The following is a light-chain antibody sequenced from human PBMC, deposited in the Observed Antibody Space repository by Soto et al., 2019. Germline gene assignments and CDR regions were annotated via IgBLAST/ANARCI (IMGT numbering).Light chain of an antibody. V-gene: IGLV2-14*01. J-gene: IGLJ2*01. Sequence: QSALTQPASVSGSPGQSITISCTGTSVDVGGYNYVSWYQQHPGKAPKLVIYEVSNRPSGVSDRFSGSKSGNTASLTISGLQAEDEADYYCSSYTTIGTLVVFGGGTKLTVL. CDR2: EVS. CDR1: SVDVGGYNY. CDR3: SSYTTIGTLVV.